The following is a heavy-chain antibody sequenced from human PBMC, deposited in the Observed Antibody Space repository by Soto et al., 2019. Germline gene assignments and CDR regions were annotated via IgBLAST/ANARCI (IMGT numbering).Heavy chain of an antibody. D-gene: IGHD6-19*01. J-gene: IGHJ6*02. CDR3: VKVEAVAGYYYGMDV. CDR2: ISSNGGST. CDR1: GFTFSSYA. V-gene: IGHV3-64D*08. Sequence: PGGSLRLSCSASGFTFSSYAMHWVRQAPGKGLEYVSAISSNGGSTYYADSVKGRFTISRDNSKNTLYLQMSSLRAEDTAVYYCVKVEAVAGYYYGMDVWGQGTTVTVSS.